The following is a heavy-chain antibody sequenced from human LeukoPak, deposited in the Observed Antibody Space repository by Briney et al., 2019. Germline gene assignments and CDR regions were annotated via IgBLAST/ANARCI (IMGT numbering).Heavy chain of an antibody. V-gene: IGHV3-21*01. CDR1: GFTFSSYS. Sequence: GESLKISCAASGFTFSSYSMNWVRQAPGKGLEWVSSISSSSSYIYYADSVKGRFTISRDNAKNSLYLQMNSLRAEDTAVYYCARVPRWLTFYYFDYWGQGTLVTVSS. CDR3: ARVPRWLTFYYFDY. J-gene: IGHJ4*02. D-gene: IGHD5-24*01. CDR2: ISSSSSYI.